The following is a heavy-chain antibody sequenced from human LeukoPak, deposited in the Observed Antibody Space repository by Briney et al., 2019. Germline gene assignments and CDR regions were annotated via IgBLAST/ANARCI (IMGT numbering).Heavy chain of an antibody. J-gene: IGHJ4*02. CDR1: GYTFTSYG. D-gene: IGHD3-22*01. Sequence: ASVKVSCKASGYTFTSYGISWVRQAPGQGLEWMGWLSAYDGNTNYAQKLQGRVTMTTDTSTSTAYMELRSLRSDDTAVYYCAREGYYDSSGMYYFDYWGQGTLVTVSS. V-gene: IGHV1-18*01. CDR3: AREGYYDSSGMYYFDY. CDR2: LSAYDGNT.